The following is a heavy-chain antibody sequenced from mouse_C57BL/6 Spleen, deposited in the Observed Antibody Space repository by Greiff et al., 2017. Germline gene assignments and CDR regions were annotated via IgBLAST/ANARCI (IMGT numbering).Heavy chain of an antibody. CDR1: GFNIKDYY. V-gene: IGHV14-1*01. CDR2: IDPEDGDT. Sequence: EVQLQQSGAELVRPGASVKLSCTASGFNIKDYYMHWVKQRPEQGLEWIGRIDPEDGDTEYATKFQGKATMTADTSSTTAYLQLSSLTSEDTAVSYCTTGSPVGFAYWGQGTLVTVSA. D-gene: IGHD1-1*02. CDR3: TTGSPVGFAY. J-gene: IGHJ3*01.